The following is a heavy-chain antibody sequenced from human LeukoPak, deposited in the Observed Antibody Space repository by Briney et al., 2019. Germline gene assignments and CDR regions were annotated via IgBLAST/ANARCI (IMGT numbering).Heavy chain of an antibody. CDR3: AKDVNSGSYLAYFDY. V-gene: IGHV3-30*18. CDR2: ISYDGSNK. Sequence: GGSLRLSCAASGLTFSSYGMHWVRQAPGKGLEWVAVISYDGSNKYYADSVKGRFTISRDNSKNTLYLQMNSLRAEDTAVYYCAKDVNSGSYLAYFDYWGQGTLVTVSS. J-gene: IGHJ4*02. CDR1: GLTFSSYG. D-gene: IGHD1-26*01.